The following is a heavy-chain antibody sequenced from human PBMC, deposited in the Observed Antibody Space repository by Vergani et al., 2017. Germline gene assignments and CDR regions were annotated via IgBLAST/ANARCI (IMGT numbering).Heavy chain of an antibody. V-gene: IGHV3-23*01. Sequence: EVQLLESGGGLVQPGGSLRLSCAASGFTFSSYAMSWVRQAPGKGLDWVSAISGSGGSTYYADSVKGRFTISRDNSKNTLYLQMNSLRAEDTAVYYCVACSSTRCYAPMDVWGKGTTVTVSS. D-gene: IGHD2-2*01. CDR2: ISGSGGST. CDR3: VACSSTRCYAPMDV. CDR1: GFTFSSYA. J-gene: IGHJ6*03.